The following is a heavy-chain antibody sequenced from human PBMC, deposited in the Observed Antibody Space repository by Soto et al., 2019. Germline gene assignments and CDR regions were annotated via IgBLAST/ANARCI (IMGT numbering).Heavy chain of an antibody. CDR1: GGSICSSSYY. CDR2: LYSCGST. D-gene: IGHD3-22*01. V-gene: IGHV4-39*01. J-gene: IGHJ5*02. CDR3: VRLPLGYNCFDP. Sequence: PSESRLLTCIVSGGSICSSSYYCGWLHQSPGRGAEWIGYLYSCGSTYYNPSLKSRVTISVDTSKSQFSLKLSSVTAADTAVYYCVRLPLGYNCFDPWGQGTLGTVSS.